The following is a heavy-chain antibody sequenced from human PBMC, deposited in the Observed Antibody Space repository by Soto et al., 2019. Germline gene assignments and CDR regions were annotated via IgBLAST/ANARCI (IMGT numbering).Heavy chain of an antibody. V-gene: IGHV3-21*04. J-gene: IGHJ4*02. Sequence: PGGSLRLSCAASGSTFSSYALSWVRQAPGKGLEWVASISSASSETWYADSVKGRFIISRDNAQNSLFLQMNTLRPEDSAIYYCARVAYWGPGTQVTVSS. CDR2: ISSASSET. CDR1: GSTFSSYA. CDR3: ARVAY.